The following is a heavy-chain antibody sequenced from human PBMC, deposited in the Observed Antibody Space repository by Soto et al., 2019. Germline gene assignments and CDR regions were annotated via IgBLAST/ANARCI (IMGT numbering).Heavy chain of an antibody. Sequence: ASVKVSCKASGYTFTSYAMHWVRQAPGQGLEWMGWINVYNGNTKYAQKVQGRVTMTTDTSTSTAYMELRSLRSDDTAVHYCARGVGSGSYYNQYNWFDPWGQGTLVTVSS. D-gene: IGHD3-10*01. V-gene: IGHV1-18*01. CDR1: GYTFTSYA. CDR3: ARGVGSGSYYNQYNWFDP. J-gene: IGHJ5*02. CDR2: INVYNGNT.